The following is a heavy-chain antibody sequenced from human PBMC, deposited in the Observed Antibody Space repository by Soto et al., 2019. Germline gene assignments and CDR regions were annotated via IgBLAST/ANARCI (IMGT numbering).Heavy chain of an antibody. CDR2: INPNSGGT. D-gene: IGHD2-8*01. Sequence: VASVKGSCKASGYTFTGYYIHWVLQAPGQGLEWMGWINPNSGGTNYAQKFQGWVTMTRDTSISTAYMELSRLRSDDTAVYYCARDGSLGYCTHGVCYIPAVWGQGTTVTVSS. CDR3: ARDGSLGYCTHGVCYIPAV. CDR1: GYTFTGYY. V-gene: IGHV1-2*04. J-gene: IGHJ6*02.